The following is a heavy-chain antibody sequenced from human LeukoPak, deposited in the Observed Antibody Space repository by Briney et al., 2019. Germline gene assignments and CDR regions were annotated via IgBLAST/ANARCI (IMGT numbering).Heavy chain of an antibody. CDR3: AKDRWGFYGSGNYDAFDI. CDR2: ISGSGVST. Sequence: GGSLRLSCAASGFTFSSYSMNWVRQAPGKGLEWVSSISGSGVSTYYADSVKGRFTISRDNSKNTLYLQVNSLRAEDTAVYYCAKDRWGFYGSGNYDAFDIWGQGTMVTVSS. D-gene: IGHD3-10*01. V-gene: IGHV3-23*01. J-gene: IGHJ3*02. CDR1: GFTFSSYS.